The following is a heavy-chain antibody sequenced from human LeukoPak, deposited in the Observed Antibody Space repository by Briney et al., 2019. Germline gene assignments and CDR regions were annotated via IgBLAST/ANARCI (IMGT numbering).Heavy chain of an antibody. Sequence: GGSLRLSCAVSGFIFNNYIMNWVRQAPGKGLEWVSSITGSGSFVYYADSVKGRFTISRDNAKNSLFLQMNSLRAEDTAVYYCSRDSSGPWFDPWGQGTLVTVSS. J-gene: IGHJ5*02. V-gene: IGHV3-21*01. CDR2: ITGSGSFV. D-gene: IGHD6-6*01. CDR3: SRDSSGPWFDP. CDR1: GFIFNNYI.